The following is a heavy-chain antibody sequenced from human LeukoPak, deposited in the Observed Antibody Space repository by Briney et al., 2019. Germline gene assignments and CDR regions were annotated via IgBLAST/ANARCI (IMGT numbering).Heavy chain of an antibody. J-gene: IGHJ5*01. CDR3: GYFGSGSSYTPDS. Sequence: PGGSLRLSCAASEFTFNSYGMHWVRQAPGKGLEWVAYIHTDVNRKHYADSVKGRFTISRDNSKNTLNLQMSSLRTVDTAVYYCGYFGSGSSYTPDSWGQGTLVTVSS. D-gene: IGHD3-10*01. CDR2: IHTDVNRK. V-gene: IGHV3-30*02. CDR1: EFTFNSYG.